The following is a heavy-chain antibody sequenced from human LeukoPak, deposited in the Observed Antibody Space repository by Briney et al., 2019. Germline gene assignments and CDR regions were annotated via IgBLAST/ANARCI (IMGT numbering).Heavy chain of an antibody. D-gene: IGHD6-19*01. CDR1: GCTFTGYY. J-gene: IGHJ3*02. CDR3: ARRAVAGIDDAFDI. CDR2: INPNSGGT. V-gene: IGHV1-2*04. Sequence: ASVKVSCKASGCTFTGYYMHWVRQAPGQGLEWMGWINPNSGGTNYAQKFQGWVTMTRDTSISTAYMELSRLRSDDTAVYYCARRAVAGIDDAFDIWGQGTMVTVSS.